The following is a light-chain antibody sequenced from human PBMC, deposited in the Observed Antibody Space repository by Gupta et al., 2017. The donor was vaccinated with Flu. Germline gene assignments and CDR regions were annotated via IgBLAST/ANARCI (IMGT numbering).Light chain of an antibody. V-gene: IGKV1-12*01. Sequence: DIQMTQSPSSVSASVGDRVTITCRASQGISSWLAWYQQKPGKAPKLLIYGASRWQSGVPSRFSGSGYVTDFTLTSSSRQTEDFATYYVQQYNGFNTFGAGTRVDIK. CDR2: GAS. CDR3: QQYNGFNT. J-gene: IGKJ3*01. CDR1: QGISSW.